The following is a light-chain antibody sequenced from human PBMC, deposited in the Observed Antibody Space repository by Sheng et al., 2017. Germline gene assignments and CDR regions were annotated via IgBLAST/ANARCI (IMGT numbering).Light chain of an antibody. CDR3: HQYSAWQST. Sequence: EIVMTQSPATLSVSPGERATLSCRASQSVSSKLAWYQLKPGLAPRLLIYDASTRVTGIPARFGGSGSGADFTLTISSLQSEDFAVYYCHQYSAWQSTFGGGTTLEVK. CDR1: QSVSSK. V-gene: IGKV3-15*01. CDR2: DAS. J-gene: IGKJ4*01.